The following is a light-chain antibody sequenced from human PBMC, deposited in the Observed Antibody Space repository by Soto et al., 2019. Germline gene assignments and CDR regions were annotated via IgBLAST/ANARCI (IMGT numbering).Light chain of an antibody. CDR3: QQFDSFIYT. CDR1: QGVGGS. CDR2: DVF. J-gene: IGKJ2*01. Sequence: AIPLTQSPSSLSASVGDRVTISCRASQGVGGSLAWYQQRPGKAPKLLIYDVFTLESGVPTRFSGSGSGTHFTLTITNLQPEDFATYYCQQFDSFIYTFGQGTKVDI. V-gene: IGKV1-13*02.